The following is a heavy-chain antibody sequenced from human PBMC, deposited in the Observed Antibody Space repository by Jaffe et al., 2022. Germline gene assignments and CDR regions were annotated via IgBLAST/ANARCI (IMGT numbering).Heavy chain of an antibody. V-gene: IGHV3-48*03. D-gene: IGHD3-22*01. CDR1: GFTFSSYE. Sequence: EVQLVESGGGLVQPGGSLRLSCAASGFTFSSYEMNWVRQAPGKGLEWVSYISSSGSTIYYADSVKGRFTISRDNAKNSLYLQMNSLRAEDTAVYYCARAKGGGSGYYFWPRKAFDIWGQGTMVTVSS. CDR3: ARAKGGGSGYYFWPRKAFDI. CDR2: ISSSGSTI. J-gene: IGHJ3*02.